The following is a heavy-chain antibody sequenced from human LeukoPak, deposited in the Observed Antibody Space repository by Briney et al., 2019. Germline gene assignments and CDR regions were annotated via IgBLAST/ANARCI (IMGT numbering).Heavy chain of an antibody. CDR1: GFTVSNNY. D-gene: IGHD6-19*01. CDR2: MYSNSGT. Sequence: GGSLRLSCAASGFTVSNNYMSWVRQAPGKVLEWVSLMYSNSGTFYADSVKGRFTISRDNSKNTLYLQMNSLRAEDTAVYYCARVSYSSGWYGGPFDYWGQGTLVTVSS. V-gene: IGHV3-53*01. CDR3: ARVSYSSGWYGGPFDY. J-gene: IGHJ4*02.